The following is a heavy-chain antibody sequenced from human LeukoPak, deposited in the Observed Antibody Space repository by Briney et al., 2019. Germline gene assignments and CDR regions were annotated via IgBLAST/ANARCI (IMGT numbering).Heavy chain of an antibody. V-gene: IGHV4-31*03. CDR3: ARTPRFSSWYEGFDY. CDR2: IYYSGST. J-gene: IGHJ4*02. D-gene: IGHD6-13*01. CDR1: GGSISSGGYY. Sequence: PSQTLSLTCTVSGGSISSGGYYWSWIRQHPGKGLEWIGYIYYSGSTYYNPSLKSRVTISVDTSKNQFSLKLSSVTAADTAVYYCARTPRFSSWYEGFDYWGQGTLVTVSS.